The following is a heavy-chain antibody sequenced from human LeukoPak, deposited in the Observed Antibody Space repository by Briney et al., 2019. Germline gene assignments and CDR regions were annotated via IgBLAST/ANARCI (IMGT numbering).Heavy chain of an antibody. V-gene: IGHV3-23*01. CDR2: ISDSGDTT. J-gene: IGHJ4*02. CDR3: AKRSGSAGGHFDY. Sequence: GGSLRLSCATSGFSFRNYAMRWVRQAPGTGLEWVSGISDSGDTTYYADSVEGRFTISRDNSKNALYLQMNSLRVEDTAQYYCAKRSGSAGGHFDYWGQGILVTVSS. CDR1: GFSFRNYA. D-gene: IGHD3-10*01.